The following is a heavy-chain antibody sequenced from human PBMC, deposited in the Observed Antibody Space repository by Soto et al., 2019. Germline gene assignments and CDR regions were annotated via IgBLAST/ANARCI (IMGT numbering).Heavy chain of an antibody. CDR1: GGSISSYY. J-gene: IGHJ5*02. V-gene: IGHV4-59*01. D-gene: IGHD6-6*01. CDR3: GRSAPYSSSSDWFDP. CDR2: IYYSGST. Sequence: SETLSLTCTVSGGSISSYYWSWIRQPPGKGLEWIGYIYYSGSTNYNPSLKSRVTISVDTSKNQFSLKLSSVTAADTAVYYCGRSAPYSSSSDWFDPWGQGTLVTVSS.